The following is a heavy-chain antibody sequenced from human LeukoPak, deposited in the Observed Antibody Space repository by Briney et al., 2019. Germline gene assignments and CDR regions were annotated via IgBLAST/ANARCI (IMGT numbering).Heavy chain of an antibody. Sequence: PGGSLILSCAASGFPFSNYWMHWVRQAPGKGLVWVSRINEDGWTTDYADSVKGRFAISRDNAKNTLYLQMNSLRAEDAAVYYCARDVAGMYGYWGQGTLVTVSS. CDR2: INEDGWTT. D-gene: IGHD2-15*01. J-gene: IGHJ4*02. V-gene: IGHV3-74*01. CDR1: GFPFSNYW. CDR3: ARDVAGMYGY.